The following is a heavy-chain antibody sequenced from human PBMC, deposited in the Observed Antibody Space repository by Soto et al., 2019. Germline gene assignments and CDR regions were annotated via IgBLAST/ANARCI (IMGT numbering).Heavy chain of an antibody. CDR2: MNPNSDNI. V-gene: IGHV1-8*01. CDR1: GYTFTSYD. Sequence: QVQLVQSGAEVKKPGASVKVSCKASGYTFTSYDINWVRQATGQGFEWKGWMNPNSDNIGFAQKFQGRLTMTRDTSISTAYMKLSSLRSDDAAVYYCVRGLSIAARSSGMDVWGRGTTVTVSS. J-gene: IGHJ6*02. CDR3: VRGLSIAARSSGMDV. D-gene: IGHD6-6*01.